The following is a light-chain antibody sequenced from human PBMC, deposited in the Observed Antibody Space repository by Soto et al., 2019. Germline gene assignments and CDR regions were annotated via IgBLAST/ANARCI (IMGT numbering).Light chain of an antibody. J-gene: IGKJ2*01. Sequence: EVVLTQSPGTLSLSPGERATLSCRASQSIINNYLAWYQQRPGQPPRLLIYGSSDRATGIPGRFSGSGSGTDFTLTISRLEPEDFAVYYCHQYGSSPPYTFGQGTKVEI. CDR3: HQYGSSPPYT. CDR1: QSIINNY. V-gene: IGKV3-20*01. CDR2: GSS.